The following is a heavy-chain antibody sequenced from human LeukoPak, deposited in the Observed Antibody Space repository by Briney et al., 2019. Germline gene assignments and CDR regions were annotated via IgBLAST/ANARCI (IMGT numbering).Heavy chain of an antibody. CDR1: GFTFSSYA. V-gene: IGHV3-23*01. D-gene: IGHD3-22*01. Sequence: GGSLSLFCAASGFTFSSYAMSWVRQAPGKGLECLSSISGSGGSTYYADSVKGRFNISRDNSKNTLYLQMNSMRAEDTAVYYCAKRRYDSSGYTPWGQGTLVTVSS. CDR2: ISGSGGST. CDR3: AKRRYDSSGYTP. J-gene: IGHJ4*02.